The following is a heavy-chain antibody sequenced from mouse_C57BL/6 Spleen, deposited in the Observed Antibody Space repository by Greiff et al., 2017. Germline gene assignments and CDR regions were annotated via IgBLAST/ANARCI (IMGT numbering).Heavy chain of an antibody. J-gene: IGHJ3*01. CDR1: GYAFSSYW. D-gene: IGHD1-1*01. CDR3: AREGYYYGRGFAY. Sequence: VQLQQSGAELVKPGASVKISCKASGYAFSSYWMNWVKQRPGKGLEWIGQIYPGDGDTNYNGKFKGKATLTADKSSSTAYMQLSSLTSEDSAVYFCAREGYYYGRGFAYWGQGTLVTVSA. CDR2: IYPGDGDT. V-gene: IGHV1-80*01.